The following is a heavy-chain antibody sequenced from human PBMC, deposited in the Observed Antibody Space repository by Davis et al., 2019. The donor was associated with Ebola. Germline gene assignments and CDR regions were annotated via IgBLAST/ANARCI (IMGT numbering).Heavy chain of an antibody. CDR1: GDSVSSSGAA. CDR2: TYYNSKWYK. V-gene: IGHV6-1*01. CDR3: ARVNWGAGKAFDI. Sequence: HSQTLSLTCSISGDSVSSSGAAWIWIRQSPSRGLECLGRTYYNSKWYKDYAVSLKSRITFNPDTSKNQFSLQLDSVTPEDTAIYYCARVNWGAGKAFDIWGQGSMVTVSS. J-gene: IGHJ3*02. D-gene: IGHD7-27*01.